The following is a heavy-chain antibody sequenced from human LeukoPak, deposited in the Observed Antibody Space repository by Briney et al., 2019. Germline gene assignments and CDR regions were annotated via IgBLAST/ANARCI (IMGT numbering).Heavy chain of an antibody. V-gene: IGHV3-33*01. Sequence: GGSLRLSCAASGFTFSSYGMHWVRQAPGKGLEWVAVIWYDGSNKYYADSVKGRFTISRDNSKNTLYLQMNSLGAEDTAVYYCARDENYYDSSGQEPFDYWGQGTLVTVSS. CDR1: GFTFSSYG. J-gene: IGHJ4*02. CDR2: IWYDGSNK. D-gene: IGHD3-22*01. CDR3: ARDENYYDSSGQEPFDY.